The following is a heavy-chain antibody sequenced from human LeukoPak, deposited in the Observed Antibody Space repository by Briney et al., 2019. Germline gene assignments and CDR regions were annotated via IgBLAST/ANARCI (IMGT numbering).Heavy chain of an antibody. CDR3: ARDVTSVAATNYYYYYYMDV. Sequence: GGSLRLSCAASGFTFSSYWMSWVRQAPGKGLEWVANIKQDGSEKYYVDSVKGRFTISRDNAKNSLYLQMNSLRAEDTAVYYCARDVTSVAATNYYYYYYMDVWGKGTTVTVSS. D-gene: IGHD2-15*01. J-gene: IGHJ6*03. V-gene: IGHV3-7*01. CDR2: IKQDGSEK. CDR1: GFTFSSYW.